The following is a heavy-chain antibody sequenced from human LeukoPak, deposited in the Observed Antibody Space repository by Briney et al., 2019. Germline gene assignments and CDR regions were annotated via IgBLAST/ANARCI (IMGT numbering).Heavy chain of an antibody. CDR1: GFTFSSYS. D-gene: IGHD4-11*01. J-gene: IGHJ6*03. CDR2: ISSTSSYI. V-gene: IGHV3-21*01. CDR3: ARDFTVTEDYYYYYMDV. Sequence: PGGSLRLSCAASGFTFSSYSMNWVRQAPGKGLEWVSSISSTSSYIYYADSVKGRFTISRDNAKNSLYLQMNSLRAEDTAVYYCARDFTVTEDYYYYYMDVWGKGTTVTVSS.